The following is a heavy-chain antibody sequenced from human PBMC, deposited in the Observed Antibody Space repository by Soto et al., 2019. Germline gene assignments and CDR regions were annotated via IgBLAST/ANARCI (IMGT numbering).Heavy chain of an antibody. Sequence: EVQLVESGGGLVKPGGSLRLSCAASGFTFSSYSMNWVRQAPGKGLEWVSSISGSSSYIYYADSVKGRFTISRDNAKNSLYLQMNSLRAEDTAVYYCARVTTVTKPHYYYYGMDVWGQGTTVTVSS. CDR2: ISGSSSYI. D-gene: IGHD4-17*01. CDR3: ARVTTVTKPHYYYYGMDV. CDR1: GFTFSSYS. V-gene: IGHV3-21*01. J-gene: IGHJ6*02.